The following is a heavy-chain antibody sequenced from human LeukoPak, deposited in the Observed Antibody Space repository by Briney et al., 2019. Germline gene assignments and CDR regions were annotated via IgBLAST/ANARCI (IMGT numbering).Heavy chain of an antibody. Sequence: SETLSLTCNVSGGSIRSHYWSWIRQPPGKGLEWIGYVYYSGSTNYNPSLKTRVTISVDTSKTPFSLKLRSVTAADTAVYYCARQSISGSSLSYLDYWGQGTLVTVSS. CDR3: ARQSISGSSLSYLDY. J-gene: IGHJ4*02. CDR2: VYYSGST. D-gene: IGHD3-22*01. V-gene: IGHV4-59*11. CDR1: GGSIRSHY.